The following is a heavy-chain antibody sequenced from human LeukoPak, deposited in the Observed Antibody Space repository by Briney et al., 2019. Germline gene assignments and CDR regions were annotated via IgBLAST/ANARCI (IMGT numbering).Heavy chain of an antibody. CDR2: ISYDGSNK. CDR1: GFTFSSYA. Sequence: PGRSLRLSCAASGFTFSSYAMHWVRQAPGKGLEWVAVISYDGSNKYYADSVKGRFTISRDNSKNTLYLQMNSLRSEDTAVYYCARGDRSWYSNWFDPWGQGTLVTVSS. CDR3: ARGDRSWYSNWFDP. D-gene: IGHD6-13*01. V-gene: IGHV3-30*01. J-gene: IGHJ5*02.